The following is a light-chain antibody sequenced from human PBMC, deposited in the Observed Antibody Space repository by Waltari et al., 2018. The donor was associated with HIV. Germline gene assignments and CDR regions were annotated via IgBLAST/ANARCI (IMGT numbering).Light chain of an antibody. CDR1: SSDVGRYDY. V-gene: IGLV2-8*01. Sequence: QSALTQPPSASGSLGQSVTISCTGSSSDVGRYDYVSWYQQHPGRAPKLLIFEVNKRPPGVPDRVSGSKSGNTASLTVPGLQAEDEAEYSCSSYAGINPVIFGGGTTLTVL. J-gene: IGLJ2*01. CDR3: SSYAGINPVI. CDR2: EVN.